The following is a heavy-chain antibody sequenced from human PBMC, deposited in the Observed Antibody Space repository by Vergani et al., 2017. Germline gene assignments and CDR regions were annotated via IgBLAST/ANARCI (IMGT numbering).Heavy chain of an antibody. V-gene: IGHV1-46*03. Sequence: QVLLVQSGAEVKKPGASVRVSCKTSGYTFTNYYIHWVRQPPGQGLESMGIINPSGGSTTYAQQFQGRLTMTRDTSTSTVYMDLSNLRSEDTAVYYCAGPHGDILPPSPRRLDYWGQGTLVTVSS. CDR3: AGPHGDILPPSPRRLDY. CDR1: GYTFTNYY. CDR2: INPSGGST. D-gene: IGHD2/OR15-2a*01. J-gene: IGHJ4*02.